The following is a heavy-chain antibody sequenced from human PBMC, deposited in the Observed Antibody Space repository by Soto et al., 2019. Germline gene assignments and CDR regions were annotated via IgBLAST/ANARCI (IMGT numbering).Heavy chain of an antibody. V-gene: IGHV3-23*01. CDR2: ISGSGGST. J-gene: IGHJ4*02. CDR1: GFTFSSYA. CDR3: AKDSRRGSGWRKFDY. D-gene: IGHD6-19*01. Sequence: GGSLRLSCAASGFTFSSYAMSWVRQAPGKGLEWVSAISGSGGSTYYADSVKGRFTISRDNSKNTLYLQMNSLRAEDTAVYYCAKDSRRGSGWRKFDYWGQGTLVTVSS.